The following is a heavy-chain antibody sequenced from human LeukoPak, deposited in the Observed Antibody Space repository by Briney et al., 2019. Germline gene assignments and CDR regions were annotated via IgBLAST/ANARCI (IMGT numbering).Heavy chain of an antibody. D-gene: IGHD5-18*01. Sequence: PGGSLRLSCAASGFSFSNYWMDWVRQAPGKGLEWVAVISYDGSNKYYADSVKGRFTISRDNSKNTLYLQMNSLRAEDTAVYYCAKDLSDTAMVIWGQGTLVTVSS. CDR2: ISYDGSNK. CDR1: GFSFSNYW. V-gene: IGHV3-30*18. J-gene: IGHJ4*02. CDR3: AKDLSDTAMVI.